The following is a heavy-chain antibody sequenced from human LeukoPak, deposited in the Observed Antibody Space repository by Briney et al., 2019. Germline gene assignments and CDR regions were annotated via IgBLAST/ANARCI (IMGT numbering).Heavy chain of an antibody. J-gene: IGHJ4*02. CDR2: ISAYNGNT. V-gene: IGHV1-18*01. CDR1: GYTFTSYG. D-gene: IGHD3-22*01. Sequence: ASVKVSCEASGYTFTSYGISWVRQAPGQGLEWMGWISAYNGNTNYAQKLQGRVTMTTDTSTSTAYMELRSLRSDDTAVYYCALSPTGYYYDSSGCYDYWGQGTLVTVSS. CDR3: ALSPTGYYYDSSGCYDY.